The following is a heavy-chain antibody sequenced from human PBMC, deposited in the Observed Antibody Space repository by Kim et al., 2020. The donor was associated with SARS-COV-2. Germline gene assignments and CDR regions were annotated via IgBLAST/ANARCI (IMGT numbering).Heavy chain of an antibody. Sequence: YNPSLRGGLIISVDTSENQFSLNLKSVTAADTAVYYCARGTDYSIYNWFDPWGQGTLVTVSS. CDR3: ARGTDYSIYNWFDP. J-gene: IGHJ5*02. D-gene: IGHD4-4*01. V-gene: IGHV4-31*02.